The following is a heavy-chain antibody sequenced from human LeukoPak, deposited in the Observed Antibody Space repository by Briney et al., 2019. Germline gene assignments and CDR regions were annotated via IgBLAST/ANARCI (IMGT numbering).Heavy chain of an antibody. CDR1: GGSFSGYY. Sequence: SETLSLTCAVYGGSFSGYYWSWIRQPPGKGLEWIGEINHSGSTNYNPSLKSRVTISVDTSKNQFSLKLSSVTAADTAVYYRARDTSGSHGRFFDYWGQGTLVTVSS. CDR2: INHSGST. J-gene: IGHJ4*02. V-gene: IGHV4-34*01. CDR3: ARDTSGSHGRFFDY. D-gene: IGHD1-26*01.